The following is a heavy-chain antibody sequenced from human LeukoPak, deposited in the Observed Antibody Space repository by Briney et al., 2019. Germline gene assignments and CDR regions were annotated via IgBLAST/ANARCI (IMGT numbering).Heavy chain of an antibody. V-gene: IGHV3-30*18. CDR3: AKDLSYLRAFDI. D-gene: IGHD2-2*01. CDR2: ISYDGSNR. Sequence: GGSLRLSCAASGFTFSSYGMHWVRQAPGKGLEWVAVISYDGSNRYYADSVKGRFTISRDNSKNTLYLQMNSLRAEDTAVYYCAKDLSYLRAFDIWGQGTMVTVSS. CDR1: GFTFSSYG. J-gene: IGHJ3*02.